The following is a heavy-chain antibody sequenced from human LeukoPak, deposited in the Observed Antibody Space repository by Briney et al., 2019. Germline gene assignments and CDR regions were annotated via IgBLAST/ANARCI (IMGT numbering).Heavy chain of an antibody. D-gene: IGHD5-18*01. CDR1: GFTFDDYG. J-gene: IGHJ4*02. CDR3: ARDLAYSRLDY. Sequence: GGSLRLSCAASGFTFDDYGMSWVRQAPGKGLEWVASINPDGNKKYSADSVKGRFTISRDNAENSLYLQMNSLRVEDTAFYYCARDLAYSRLDYWGQGMLVTVSS. V-gene: IGHV3-7*01. CDR2: INPDGNKK.